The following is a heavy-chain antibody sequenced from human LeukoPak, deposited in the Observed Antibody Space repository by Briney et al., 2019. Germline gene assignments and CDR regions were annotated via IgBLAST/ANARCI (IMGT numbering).Heavy chain of an antibody. CDR3: AREGSGWYGHYFDY. Sequence: GASVKVSCKASGGTFSSYAISWVRQAPGQGLEWMGRIIPILGIANYAQKFQGRVTITADKSTSTAYMELSSLRSDDTAVYYCAREGSGWYGHYFDYWGQGTLVTVSS. D-gene: IGHD6-19*01. V-gene: IGHV1-69*04. CDR1: GGTFSSYA. J-gene: IGHJ4*02. CDR2: IIPILGIA.